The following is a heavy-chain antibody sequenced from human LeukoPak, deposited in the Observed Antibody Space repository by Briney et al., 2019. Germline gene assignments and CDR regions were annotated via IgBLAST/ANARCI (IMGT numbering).Heavy chain of an antibody. CDR2: ISSSGSTK. CDR3: ARGGLSIMGY. J-gene: IGHJ4*02. V-gene: IGHV3-48*01. D-gene: IGHD2/OR15-2a*01. CDR1: GITLSSYS. Sequence: GGSLRLSCGASGITLSSYSMNWVRQAPGKGLEWVSYISSSGSTKYYADSVKGRFTISRDNARNSLYLQMNSLRAEDTAVYFCARGGLSIMGYWGQGTLVTVSS.